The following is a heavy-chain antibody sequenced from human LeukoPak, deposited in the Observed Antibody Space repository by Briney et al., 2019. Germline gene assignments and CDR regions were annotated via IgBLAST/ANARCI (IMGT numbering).Heavy chain of an antibody. V-gene: IGHV3-74*01. CDR1: GFSFSSYW. J-gene: IGHJ4*02. Sequence: GGSLRLSCAASGFSFSSYWMHWVCQAPGMGLVWVSRSNGDGTDTIYADSVKGRFTISRDSAKNTLYLQMNSLRAEDTAVYYCTRDSHGGVDYWGQGTLVTVSS. D-gene: IGHD3-10*01. CDR2: SNGDGTDT. CDR3: TRDSHGGVDY.